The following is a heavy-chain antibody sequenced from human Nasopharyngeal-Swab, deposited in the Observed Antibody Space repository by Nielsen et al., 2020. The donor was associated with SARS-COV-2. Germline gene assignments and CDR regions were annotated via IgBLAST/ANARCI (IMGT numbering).Heavy chain of an antibody. CDR1: GYDFFGYW. J-gene: IGHJ5*02. CDR2: IYPDNSET. V-gene: IGHV5-51*01. Sequence: GGSLRLSCKGSGYDFFGYWIAWVRQMPGKGLEWMGNIYPDNSETRYSPSFQRQVIIPADKSVSTAYLQWSSLRASDTAMYYCARLNAPTFSAGWFDPWGPGTLVTVSS. D-gene: IGHD1-1*01. CDR3: ARLNAPTFSAGWFDP.